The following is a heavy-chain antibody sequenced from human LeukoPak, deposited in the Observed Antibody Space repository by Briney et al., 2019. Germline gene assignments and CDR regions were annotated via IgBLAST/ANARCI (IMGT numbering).Heavy chain of an antibody. D-gene: IGHD3-22*01. J-gene: IGHJ4*02. V-gene: IGHV3-66*01. CDR2: IYSGGGT. CDR1: GFTVSSNY. Sequence: GGSLRLSCAASGFTVSSNYMSWVRQAPGKGLEWVSVIYSGGGTYYADSVKGRFTISRDNSKNTLYLQMNSLRAEDTAVYYCASLMYYYDSSGYDPNNLFDYWGQGTLVTVSS. CDR3: ASLMYYYDSSGYDPNNLFDY.